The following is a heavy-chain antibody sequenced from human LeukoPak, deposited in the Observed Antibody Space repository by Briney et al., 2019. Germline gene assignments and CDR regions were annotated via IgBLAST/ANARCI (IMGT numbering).Heavy chain of an antibody. CDR1: GGTFSSYA. CDR2: IIPIFGTA. CDR3: AREPFNYYDSSGYSRTFDY. V-gene: IGHV1-69*13. Sequence: SVKVSCTASGGTFSSYAISWVRQAPGQGLEWMGGIIPIFGTANYAQKFQGRVTITADESTSTAYMELSSLRSEDTAVYYCAREPFNYYDSSGYSRTFDYWGQGTLVTVSS. D-gene: IGHD3-22*01. J-gene: IGHJ4*02.